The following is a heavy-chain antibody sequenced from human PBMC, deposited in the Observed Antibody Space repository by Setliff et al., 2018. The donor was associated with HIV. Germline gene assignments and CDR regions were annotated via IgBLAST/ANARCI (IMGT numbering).Heavy chain of an antibody. D-gene: IGHD4-17*01. CDR3: AKRGGYADTPGDPGSIGY. CDR1: GITLSNYA. Sequence: GGSLRLSCAASGITLSNYAMSWVRQAPGKGLEWVSGISLSGGSTYYADSVKGRSTIFRDNSKKTLYLQMSSLRVEDTAVYYCAKRGGYADTPGDPGSIGYWGQGTLVTVSS. CDR2: ISLSGGST. V-gene: IGHV3-23*01. J-gene: IGHJ4*02.